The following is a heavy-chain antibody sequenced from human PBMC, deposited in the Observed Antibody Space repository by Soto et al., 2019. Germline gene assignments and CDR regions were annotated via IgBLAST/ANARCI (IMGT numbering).Heavy chain of an antibody. CDR1: GFTFSSYA. CDR3: AKDLRPYLEWLSEFDY. Sequence: GGSLRLSCAASGFTFSSYAMSWVRQAPGKGLEWVSAISGSGGSTYYADSVKGRFTISRDNSKNTLYLQMNSLRAEDTAVYYCAKDLRPYLEWLSEFDYWGQGTLVTVSS. CDR2: ISGSGGST. D-gene: IGHD3-3*01. V-gene: IGHV3-23*01. J-gene: IGHJ4*02.